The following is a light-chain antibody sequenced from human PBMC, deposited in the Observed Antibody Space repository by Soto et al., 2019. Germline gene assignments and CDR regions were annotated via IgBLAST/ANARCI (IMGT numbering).Light chain of an antibody. CDR2: GNN. CDR3: QSYDSSLSGSKV. CDR1: SSNIGAGYD. J-gene: IGLJ3*02. Sequence: QSVLTQPPSVSGAPGQRVTISCTGSSSNIGAGYDVHWYQQLPGTGPKLLIYGNNNRPSGVPDRFSGSKSGTSASLAITGLHAEDEADYYCQSYDSSLSGSKVFGGGTQLTVL. V-gene: IGLV1-40*01.